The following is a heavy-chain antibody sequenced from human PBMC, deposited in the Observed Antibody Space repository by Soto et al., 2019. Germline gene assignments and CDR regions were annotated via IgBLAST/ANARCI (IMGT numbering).Heavy chain of an antibody. V-gene: IGHV3-33*05. Sequence: QVQLVESGGGVVQPGTSLRLYCVGSGFTFRSYVIHWVRQAPGKGLEWVALTSYDGSNNFYGDSVKGRFTISRHNSRNTVELQMDSLRFEDTALYYCARWGTTGGLAVWGQGTLVSVSS. CDR2: TSYDGSNN. D-gene: IGHD3-16*01. J-gene: IGHJ4*02. CDR3: ARWGTTGGLAV. CDR1: GFTFRSYV.